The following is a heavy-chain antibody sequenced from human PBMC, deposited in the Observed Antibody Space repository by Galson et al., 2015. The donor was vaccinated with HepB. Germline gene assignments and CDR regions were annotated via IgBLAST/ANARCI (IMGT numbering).Heavy chain of an antibody. CDR3: ARAGDIVVVPAAFDI. J-gene: IGHJ3*02. D-gene: IGHD2-2*01. CDR1: GFTFSDYY. V-gene: IGHV3-11*06. CDR2: ISSSGSYT. Sequence: SLRLSCAASGFTFSDYYMSWIRQAPGKGLEWVSYISSSGSYTNYADSVKGRFTISRDNAKNSLYLQMNSLRAEDTAVYYCARAGDIVVVPAAFDIWGQGTMVTVSS.